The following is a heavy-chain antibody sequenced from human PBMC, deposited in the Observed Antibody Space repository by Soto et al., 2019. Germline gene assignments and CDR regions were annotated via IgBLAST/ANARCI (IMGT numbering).Heavy chain of an antibody. CDR3: ARAGVVPAAPDY. CDR2: INSDGSST. Sequence: LKLSCAASGFTFSSYCMHWVRQAPGKGLVWVSRINSDGSSTSYADSVKGRFTISRDNAKNALYLQMNSLRAEDTAVYYCARAGVVPAAPDYWGQGTLVTVSS. J-gene: IGHJ4*02. D-gene: IGHD2-2*01. V-gene: IGHV3-74*01. CDR1: GFTFSSYC.